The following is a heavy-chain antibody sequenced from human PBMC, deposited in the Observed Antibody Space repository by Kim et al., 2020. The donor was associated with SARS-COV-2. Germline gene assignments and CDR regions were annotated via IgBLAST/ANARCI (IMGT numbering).Heavy chain of an antibody. CDR2: IYPTDSDT. D-gene: IGHD5-12*01. CDR3: ARSGSQGAYDI. J-gene: IGHJ3*02. Sequence: GESLKISCVDSGDTFKTYWIGWLRQVPGKGLEWMGIIYPTDSDTRYSPSFQGQVTMSVDKSITTAYLQWSSLKASDSAIYYCARSGSQGAYDIWGQGTLSPSPQ. CDR1: GDTFKTYW. V-gene: IGHV5-51*01.